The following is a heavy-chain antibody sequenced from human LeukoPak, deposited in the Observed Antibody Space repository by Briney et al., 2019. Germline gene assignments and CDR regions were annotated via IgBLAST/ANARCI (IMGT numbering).Heavy chain of an antibody. J-gene: IGHJ4*02. CDR3: ARTLYYYDSSPLDY. CDR1: GYTFTSYG. CDR2: ISAYNGNI. Sequence: HVASVKVSCKASGYTFTSYGISWVRQAPGQGLEWMGWISAYNGNINYAQKLQGRVTMTTDTSTSTAYMELRSLRSDDTAVYYCARTLYYYDSSPLDYWGQGTLVTVSS. D-gene: IGHD3-22*01. V-gene: IGHV1-18*01.